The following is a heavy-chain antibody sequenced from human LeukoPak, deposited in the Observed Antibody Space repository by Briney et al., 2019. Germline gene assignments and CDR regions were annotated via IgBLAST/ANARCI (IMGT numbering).Heavy chain of an antibody. CDR3: AREIAVAGMIGYYYGMDV. Sequence: SSGTLSLTCAVSGGSISSSNWWSWVRQPPGKGLEWIGEIYHSGSTNYNPSLKSRVTISVDKSKNQFSLKLSSVTAADTAVYYCAREIAVAGMIGYYYGMDVWGQGTTVTVSS. J-gene: IGHJ6*02. CDR2: IYHSGST. V-gene: IGHV4-4*02. D-gene: IGHD6-19*01. CDR1: GGSISSSNW.